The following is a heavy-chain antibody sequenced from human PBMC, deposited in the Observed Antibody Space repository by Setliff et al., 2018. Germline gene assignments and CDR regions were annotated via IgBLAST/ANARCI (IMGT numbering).Heavy chain of an antibody. CDR3: ARLTRYYYDSSGYYSDY. CDR1: GYTFTSYG. J-gene: IGHJ4*02. Sequence: PGESLKISCKASGYTFTSYGISWVRQAPGQGLEWMGWISAYNGNTNYAQKLQGRVTMTTDTSTSTAYMELRSLRSDDTAVYYCARLTRYYYDSSGYYSDYWGQGTLVTVSS. V-gene: IGHV1-18*01. D-gene: IGHD3-22*01. CDR2: ISAYNGNT.